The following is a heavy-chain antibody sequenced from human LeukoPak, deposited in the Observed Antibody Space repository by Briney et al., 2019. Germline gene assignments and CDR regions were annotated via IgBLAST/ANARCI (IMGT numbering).Heavy chain of an antibody. CDR2: ISYDGSNK. Sequence: GRSLRLSCAASGFTFSSYAMHWVRQAPGKGLEWVAVISYDGSNKYYADSVKGRFTISRDNSKNTLYLQMNSLRAEDTAVYYCARDRGYSYGNKIDYWGQGTLVTVSS. V-gene: IGHV3-30-3*01. D-gene: IGHD5-18*01. J-gene: IGHJ4*02. CDR3: ARDRGYSYGNKIDY. CDR1: GFTFSSYA.